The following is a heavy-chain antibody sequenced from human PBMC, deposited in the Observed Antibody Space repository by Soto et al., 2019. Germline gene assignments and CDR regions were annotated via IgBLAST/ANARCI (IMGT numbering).Heavy chain of an antibody. CDR3: VRDLHEPLPADVLRVTK. J-gene: IGHJ4*02. CDR2: ISADGSGT. CDR1: GFTFRSYE. V-gene: IGHV3-48*03. D-gene: IGHD3-3*01. Sequence: EVQLVESGGGLVQPGGSLTLSCAASGFTFRSYEMHWVRQPPGKGLQWISYISADGSGTYYADSVRGRFTISRDNARNSLSLQVNSLRADDTAIYYCVRDLHEPLPADVLRVTKWGQGTQVTVSS.